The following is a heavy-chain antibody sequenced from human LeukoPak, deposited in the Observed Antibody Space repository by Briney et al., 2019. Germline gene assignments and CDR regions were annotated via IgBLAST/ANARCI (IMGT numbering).Heavy chain of an antibody. CDR2: INPDGSST. D-gene: IGHD3-9*01. J-gene: IGHJ4*02. Sequence: PGGSLRLSCGASGFTFGTYWMHWVRHAPGKGLVWVSRINPDGSSTGYADSVRGRFTISRDNAKNTLYLQMNSLRAEDTAVYYCTKDFDAATGYWGQGTLVTVS. CDR1: GFTFGTYW. CDR3: TKDFDAATGY. V-gene: IGHV3-74*01.